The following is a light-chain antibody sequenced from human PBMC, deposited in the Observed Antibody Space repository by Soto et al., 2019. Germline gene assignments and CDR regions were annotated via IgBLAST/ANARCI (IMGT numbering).Light chain of an antibody. J-gene: IGKJ2*02. V-gene: IGKV3-15*01. CDR1: QSVSSN. Sequence: EIVMTQSPATLSVSPGERATLSCRASQSVSSNLAWYQQKPGQAPRLLIYGASTRATGIPARFSGSGSGTEFTLTISSLQSEDFAVYYCQQYNNWAPEVACTFGQGTKLEIK. CDR2: GAS. CDR3: QQYNNWAPEVACT.